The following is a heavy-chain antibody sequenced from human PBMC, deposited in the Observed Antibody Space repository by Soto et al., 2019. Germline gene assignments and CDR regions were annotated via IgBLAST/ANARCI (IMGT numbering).Heavy chain of an antibody. CDR2: IYYSGST. CDR1: GSSMSSGDYY. Sequence: SETLSLTYTFSGSSMSSGDYYWSWIRQPPGKGLEWIGYIYYSGSTYYNPSLKSRVTISVDTSKNQFSLKLSSVTAADTAVYYCARARGARYFDYWGQGTLVTVS. J-gene: IGHJ4*02. CDR3: ARARGARYFDY. D-gene: IGHD2-15*01. V-gene: IGHV4-30-4*01.